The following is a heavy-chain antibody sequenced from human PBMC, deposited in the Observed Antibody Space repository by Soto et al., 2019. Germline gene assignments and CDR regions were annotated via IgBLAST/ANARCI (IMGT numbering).Heavy chain of an antibody. J-gene: IGHJ4*02. V-gene: IGHV3-23*01. CDR3: AKGNKKWLVGCLDY. D-gene: IGHD6-19*01. Sequence: GGSLRLSCAASGFTFSSYAMSWVRQAPGKGLEWVSAISGSGGSTYYADSVKDRFTISRDNSKNTLYLQMNSLRAEDTAVYYCAKGNKKWLVGCLDYWGQGTLVTVSS. CDR1: GFTFSSYA. CDR2: ISGSGGST.